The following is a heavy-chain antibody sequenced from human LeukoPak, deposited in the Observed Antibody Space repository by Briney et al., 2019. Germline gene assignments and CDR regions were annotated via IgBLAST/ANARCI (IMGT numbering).Heavy chain of an antibody. CDR3: AGASAAAGYFHL. J-gene: IGHJ2*01. Sequence: KPSETLSLTCTVSGGSISSYYWSWIRQPAGKGLEWIGRIYTSGSTNYNPSLKSRVTMSVDTSKNQFSLKLSSATAADTAVFYCAGASAAAGYFHLWGRGTLVTVSS. CDR1: GGSISSYY. V-gene: IGHV4-4*07. D-gene: IGHD2-2*01. CDR2: IYTSGST.